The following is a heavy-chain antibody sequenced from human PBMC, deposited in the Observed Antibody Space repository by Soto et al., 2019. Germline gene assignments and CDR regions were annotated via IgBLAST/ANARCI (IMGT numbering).Heavy chain of an antibody. D-gene: IGHD4-17*01. CDR2: IIGSSSTI. CDR1: GFTFRDFY. CDR3: ARVRWAPGAPTQESFYSNMDV. Sequence: ESGGGLVKPGGSLRLSCAASGFTFRDFYMSWIRQAPGKGLEWISQIIGSSSTIYYADSVKGRFTISRDNAKNSLYLQINTRTAGYTAVYYWARVRWAPGAPTQESFYSNMDVWGKGPRVTV. J-gene: IGHJ6*03. V-gene: IGHV3-11*04.